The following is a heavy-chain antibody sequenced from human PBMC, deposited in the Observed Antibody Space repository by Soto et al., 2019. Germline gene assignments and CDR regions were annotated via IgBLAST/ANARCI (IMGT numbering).Heavy chain of an antibody. V-gene: IGHV1-18*01. CDR2: ISAYNGNT. J-gene: IGHJ4*02. CDR3: ARHSRGSYPDY. D-gene: IGHD1-26*01. CDR1: GYTFTSYG. Sequence: ASVKVSCKASGYTFTSYGISWVRQAPGQGLEWMGWISAYNGNTNYAQKLQGRVTMTTDTSASTAYMELKGLRSGDTAVYYCARHSRGSYPDYWGQGTLVTVSS.